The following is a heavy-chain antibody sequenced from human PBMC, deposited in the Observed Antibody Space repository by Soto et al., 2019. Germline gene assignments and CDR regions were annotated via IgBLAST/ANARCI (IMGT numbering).Heavy chain of an antibody. D-gene: IGHD2-15*01. CDR3: AREGSLTYYYYGMDV. J-gene: IGHJ6*02. CDR2: INTNTGNP. Sequence: ASVKVSCKASGYTFTSYAMNWVRQAPGQGLEWMGWINTNTGNPTYAQGFTGRFVFSLDTSVSTAYLQICSLKAEDTAVYYCAREGSLTYYYYGMDVWGQGXTVTVSS. V-gene: IGHV7-4-1*01. CDR1: GYTFTSYA.